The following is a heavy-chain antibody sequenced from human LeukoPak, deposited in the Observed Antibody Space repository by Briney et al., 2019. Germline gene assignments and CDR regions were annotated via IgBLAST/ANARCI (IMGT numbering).Heavy chain of an antibody. J-gene: IGHJ5*02. CDR1: GGTFSSYA. V-gene: IGHV1-18*01. CDR2: ISAYNGNT. Sequence: ASVKVSCKASGGTFSSYAISWVRHAPGQGLEWMGWISAYNGNTNYAQKLQGRVTMTTDTSTSTAYMELRSLRSDDTAVYYCAEGSSRFDPWGQGTLVTVSS. D-gene: IGHD2-15*01. CDR3: AEGSSRFDP.